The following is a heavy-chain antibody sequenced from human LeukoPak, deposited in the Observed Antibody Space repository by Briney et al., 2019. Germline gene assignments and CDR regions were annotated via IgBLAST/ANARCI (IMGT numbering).Heavy chain of an antibody. Sequence: TLSLTCXVYGGSXXGYYWSWIRQPPGKGLEWIGEINHSGSTNYNPSLKSRVTISVDTSKNQFSLKLSSVTAADTAVYYCARARGGYDLDYWGQGTLVTVSS. CDR2: INHSGST. CDR3: ARARGGYDLDY. J-gene: IGHJ4*02. V-gene: IGHV4-34*01. D-gene: IGHD5-12*01. CDR1: GGSXXGYY.